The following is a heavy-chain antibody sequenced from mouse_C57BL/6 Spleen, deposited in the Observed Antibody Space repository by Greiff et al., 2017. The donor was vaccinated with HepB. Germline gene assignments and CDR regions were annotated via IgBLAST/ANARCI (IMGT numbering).Heavy chain of an antibody. CDR1: GFTFSSYG. CDR2: ISSGGSYT. J-gene: IGHJ2*01. V-gene: IGHV5-6*01. Sequence: EVMLVESGGDLVKPGGSLKLSCAASGFTFSSYGMSWVRQTPDKRLEWVATISSGGSYTYYPDSVKGRFTISRDNAKNTLYLQMSSLKSEDTAMYYCARYEMGLNFDYWGQGTTLTVSS. CDR3: ARYEMGLNFDY. D-gene: IGHD4-1*01.